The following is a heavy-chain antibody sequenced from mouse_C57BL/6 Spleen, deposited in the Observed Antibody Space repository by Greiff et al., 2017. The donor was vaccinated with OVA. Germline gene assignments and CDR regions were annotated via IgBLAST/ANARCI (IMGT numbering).Heavy chain of an antibody. CDR2: IDPSSGGT. V-gene: IGHV1-72*01. CDR1: GYTFTSYW. CDR3: ARGVNGNSFDY. J-gene: IGHJ2*01. D-gene: IGHD2-1*01. Sequence: QVQLQQPGAELVKPGASVKLSCTASGYTFTSYWMHWVKQRPGRGLEWIGRIDPSSGGTKYNEKLKSKATLTVDKTSSTAYMQLSSLTSEDAAVYYCARGVNGNSFDYWGPGTTLTVSS.